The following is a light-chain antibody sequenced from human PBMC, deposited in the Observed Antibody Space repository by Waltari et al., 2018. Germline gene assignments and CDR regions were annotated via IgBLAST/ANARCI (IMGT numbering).Light chain of an antibody. V-gene: IGKV3-11*01. CDR3: QQRTNWPS. J-gene: IGKJ4*01. Sequence: IVLTQSPATLSLSPGARATLSCRASQGISSFLAWYQQKPGQAPRLLVYDASNRAPGIPARFSGSGSGADFTLTISSLEPEDFAVYYCQQRTNWPSFGGGTRVELK. CDR1: QGISSF. CDR2: DAS.